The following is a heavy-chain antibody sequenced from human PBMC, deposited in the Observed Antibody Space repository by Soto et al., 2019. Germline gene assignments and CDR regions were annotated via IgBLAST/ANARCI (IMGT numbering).Heavy chain of an antibody. Sequence: SETLSLTCAVYGGSFSGYYWSWIRQPPGKGLEWIGEINHSGSTNYHPSLKSRVTISVDTSKNQFSLKLSSVTAADTAVYYCAVTTVITITYYYYYGMDVWGQGTTVTVSS. CDR3: AVTTVITITYYYYYGMDV. CDR2: INHSGST. D-gene: IGHD4-17*01. V-gene: IGHV4-34*01. CDR1: GGSFSGYY. J-gene: IGHJ6*02.